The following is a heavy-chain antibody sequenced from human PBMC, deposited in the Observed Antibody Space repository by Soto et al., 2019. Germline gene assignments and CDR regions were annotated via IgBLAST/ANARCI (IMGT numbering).Heavy chain of an antibody. CDR3: ARLPKGSTVTS. CDR1: GFRFSDHS. CDR2: ITSSGDSI. V-gene: IGHV3-48*02. D-gene: IGHD4-17*01. J-gene: IGHJ4*02. Sequence: EVQLVESGGGSVHPGGSVRLACAASGFRFSDHSMNWVRQAPGKGLEWVSYITSSGDSIYYADSVKGRFTVSRDNAKNSLFLQMNGPRDEDTAVYYCARLPKGSTVTSWGQGTLVTVSS.